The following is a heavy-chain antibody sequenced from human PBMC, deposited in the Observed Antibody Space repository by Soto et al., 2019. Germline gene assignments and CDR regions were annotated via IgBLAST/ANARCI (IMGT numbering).Heavy chain of an antibody. CDR3: ASRTGDFAIWFVP. Sequence: QVQLQESGPGLVKPSGTLSLTCAVSVGSISSSNWWSWVRLPPGKGLEWIGEIYHSGSTNYNPSLKSRVTISIDKSKNQFSLKLSSVPAADTAVYYCASRTGDFAIWFVPWGQGTLVTVSS. D-gene: IGHD4-17*01. CDR1: VGSISSSNW. J-gene: IGHJ5*02. CDR2: IYHSGST. V-gene: IGHV4-4*02.